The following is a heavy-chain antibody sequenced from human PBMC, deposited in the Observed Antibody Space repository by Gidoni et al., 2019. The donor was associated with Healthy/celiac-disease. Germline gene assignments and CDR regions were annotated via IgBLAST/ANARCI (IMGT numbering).Heavy chain of an antibody. D-gene: IGHD3-10*01. J-gene: IGHJ4*02. CDR1: GVTFSRYA. CDR3: AKRGFDGR. V-gene: IGHV3-23*01. Sequence: EVQLLEYGGGLVQQGGSLRRSCAASGVTFSRYAMSWVRQAPGKGLGWFSAISGSCGSTYYAASLKGRLTISRDNSKNTLYLQMNSLRAEDTAVYYCAKRGFDGRWGQGTLVTVSS. CDR2: ISGSCGST.